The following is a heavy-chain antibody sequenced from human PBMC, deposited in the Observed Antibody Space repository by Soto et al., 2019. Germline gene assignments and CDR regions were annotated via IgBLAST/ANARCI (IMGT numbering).Heavy chain of an antibody. J-gene: IGHJ4*02. D-gene: IGHD2-15*01. CDR2: IYYSGST. V-gene: IGHV4-59*08. Sequence: QVQLQESGPGLVKPSETLSLTCTVSGGSISSYYWSWIRQPPGKGLEWIGYIYYSGSTNYNPSLKSRVPISVDTSKDQFSLKLSFVTAAETAVYYCARAPPHCSGGSCYSDYWGQGTLVTVSS. CDR1: GGSISSYY. CDR3: ARAPPHCSGGSCYSDY.